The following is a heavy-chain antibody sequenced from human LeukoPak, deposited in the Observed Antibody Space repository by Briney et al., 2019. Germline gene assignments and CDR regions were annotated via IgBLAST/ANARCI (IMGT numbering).Heavy chain of an antibody. J-gene: IGHJ6*02. CDR2: IYYSGST. CDR1: GGSISSGGYY. V-gene: IGHV4-31*03. D-gene: IGHD3-10*01. CDR3: ARINTMVRGVIIKDYYYGMDV. Sequence: PSQTLSLTCTVSGGSISSGGYYWSWIRQHPGKGLEWIGYIYYSGSTYYNPSLKSRVTISVDTSKNQFSLKLSSATAADTAVYYCARINTMVRGVIIKDYYYGMDVWGQGTTVTVSS.